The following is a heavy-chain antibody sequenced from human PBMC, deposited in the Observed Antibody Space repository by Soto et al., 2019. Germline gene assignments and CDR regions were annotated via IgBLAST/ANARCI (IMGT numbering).Heavy chain of an antibody. D-gene: IGHD4-17*01. CDR3: ARDYGGNSFYYYYGMDV. J-gene: IGHJ6*02. CDR1: GFTFSSYA. Sequence: PGGSLRLSCAASGFTFSSYAMHWVRQAPGKGLEWVAVISYDGSNKYYADSVKGRFTISRDNSKNTLYLQMNSLRAEDAAVYYCARDYGGNSFYYYYGMDVWGQGTTVTVSS. V-gene: IGHV3-30-3*01. CDR2: ISYDGSNK.